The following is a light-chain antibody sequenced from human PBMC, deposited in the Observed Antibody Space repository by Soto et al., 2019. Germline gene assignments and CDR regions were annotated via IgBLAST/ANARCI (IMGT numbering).Light chain of an antibody. V-gene: IGKV1-5*03. J-gene: IGKJ2*01. CDR2: KTS. CDR3: QQYNSYPYT. CDR1: QSFNTW. Sequence: DVPMTQSPSSLPPSVGDRVTITCRASQSFNTWLAWYQQKPGKAPKLLIYKTSILERGVPSRFRGSRSGTEFTLTISSLQPEDSATYYCQQYNSYPYTFGQGTKLEIK.